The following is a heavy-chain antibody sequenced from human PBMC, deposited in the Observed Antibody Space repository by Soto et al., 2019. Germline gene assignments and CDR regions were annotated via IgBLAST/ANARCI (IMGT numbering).Heavy chain of an antibody. D-gene: IGHD3-10*01. J-gene: IGHJ4*02. CDR1: GGSISSGGYY. CDR2: IYYSGST. Sequence: QVQLQESGPGLVKPSQTLSLTCTVSGGSISSGGYYWSWIRQHPGKGLEWIGYIYYSGSTYYNPSLRSRVTISVVTSKNQFSLKLSSVTAADTAVYYCARGVTMVRGVIHTPYFDYWGQGTLVTFSS. V-gene: IGHV4-31*03. CDR3: ARGVTMVRGVIHTPYFDY.